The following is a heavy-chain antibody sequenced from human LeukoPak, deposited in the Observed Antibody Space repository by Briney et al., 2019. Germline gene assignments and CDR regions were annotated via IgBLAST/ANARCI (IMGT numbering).Heavy chain of an antibody. J-gene: IGHJ3*02. CDR1: GFTFNSYN. CDR2: ISSSSTYI. CDR3: ARDSRDAFDI. V-gene: IGHV3-21*01. Sequence: GGSLRLSCAASGFTFNSYNMNWVRQAPGKGLEWVSSISSSSTYIYYADSLKGRFTISRDNAKNSLYLQMNSLRAEDTAVYYCARDSRDAFDIWGQGTMVTVSS.